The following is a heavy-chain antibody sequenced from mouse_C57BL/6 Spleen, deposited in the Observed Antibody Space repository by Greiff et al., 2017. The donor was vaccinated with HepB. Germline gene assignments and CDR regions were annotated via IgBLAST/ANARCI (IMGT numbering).Heavy chain of an antibody. CDR1: GYTFTSYW. Sequence: QVQLQQPGAELVMPGASVKLSCKASGYTFTSYWMHWVKQRPGQGLEWIGEIDPSDSYTNYNQKFKGKSTLTVDKSSSTAYMPLSSLTSEDSAVYYGARATVVPWYFDVWGTGTTVTVSS. V-gene: IGHV1-69*01. CDR3: ARATVVPWYFDV. D-gene: IGHD1-1*01. CDR2: IDPSDSYT. J-gene: IGHJ1*03.